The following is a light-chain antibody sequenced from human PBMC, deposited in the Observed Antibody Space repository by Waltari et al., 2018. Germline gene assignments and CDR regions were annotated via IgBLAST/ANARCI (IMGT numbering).Light chain of an antibody. Sequence: QSVLTQPPSVSGAPGQRVTIPCPGRPSNIGGYFSQLYQQLPGTAPKLLIYENNRRPSGVSDRFSGSQSGTSASLTITGLQSEDEADYYCQSYDSSLSVQLFGGGTRLTVL. CDR2: ENN. CDR3: QSYDSSLSVQL. V-gene: IGLV1-40*01. J-gene: IGLJ7*01. CDR1: PSNIGGYF.